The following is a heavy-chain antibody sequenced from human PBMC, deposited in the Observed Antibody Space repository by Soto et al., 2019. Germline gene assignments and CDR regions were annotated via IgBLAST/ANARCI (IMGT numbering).Heavy chain of an antibody. CDR2: INHSGST. J-gene: IGHJ5*02. Sequence: SETLSLTCAVYGGSFSGYYWSWIRQPPGKGLEWIGEINHSGSTNYNPSLKSRVTISVDTSKNQFSLKLSSVTAADTAVYYCARVYCSGGSCYHKNRSPFDPWGQGTLVTVSS. D-gene: IGHD2-15*01. V-gene: IGHV4-34*01. CDR1: GGSFSGYY. CDR3: ARVYCSGGSCYHKNRSPFDP.